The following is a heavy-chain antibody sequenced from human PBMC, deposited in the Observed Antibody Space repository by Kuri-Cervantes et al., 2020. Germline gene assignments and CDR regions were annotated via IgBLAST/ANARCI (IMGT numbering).Heavy chain of an antibody. V-gene: IGHV3-48*01. D-gene: IGHD4-17*01. Sequence: GESLKISCAASGFTFSSYSMNWVRQAPGKGLEWVSYISSSGSTIYYADSVQGRFTISRDNSKNTLYLQMNSLRAEDTAVYYCARETVTTYYYYYYGMDVWGQGTTVTVSS. CDR2: ISSSGSTI. J-gene: IGHJ6*02. CDR3: ARETVTTYYYYYYGMDV. CDR1: GFTFSSYS.